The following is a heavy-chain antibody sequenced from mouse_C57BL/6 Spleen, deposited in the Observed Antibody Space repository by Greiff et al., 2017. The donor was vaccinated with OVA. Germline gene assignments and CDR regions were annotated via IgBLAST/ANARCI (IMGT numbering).Heavy chain of an antibody. V-gene: IGHV2-2*01. CDR2: IWSGGST. CDR3: ARGGHLRLPYAMDY. Sequence: QVQLKQSGPGLVKHGQSLTITCTVSGFSLTSYGVHWVRQSPGKGLEWLGVIWSGGSTAYYAAFISRLSISTDNSKSQVFFKMNSLQADDTAIYYCARGGHLRLPYAMDYWGQGTSVTVSS. J-gene: IGHJ4*01. CDR1: GFSLTSYG. D-gene: IGHD3-2*02.